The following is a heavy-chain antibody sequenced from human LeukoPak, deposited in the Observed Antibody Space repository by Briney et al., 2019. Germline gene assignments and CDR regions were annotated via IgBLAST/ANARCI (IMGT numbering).Heavy chain of an antibody. Sequence: ASVKVSCRASGYTFTSYGITWVRQAPGQGLEWMGWINANNGNTNYAQDLQGRVTMTRDTSTSTAYMELRSLRSDDTAVYYCARGPIAAAGDCWGQGTLVTVSS. CDR2: INANNGNT. CDR1: GYTFTSYG. J-gene: IGHJ4*02. CDR3: ARGPIAAAGDC. D-gene: IGHD6-13*01. V-gene: IGHV1-18*01.